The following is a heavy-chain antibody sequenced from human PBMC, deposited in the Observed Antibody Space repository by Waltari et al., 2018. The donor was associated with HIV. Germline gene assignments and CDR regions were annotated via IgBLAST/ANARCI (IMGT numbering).Heavy chain of an antibody. Sequence: QLVESGGGVVQAGESLKISCGGSGPTFRRNWMAWVLQAPGAGVEWVANIRHDGVEAHYVDSVKGRFTIFRDNVKKVLFLQMNFLTEDDSAVYYCATKGGAMDVWGQGTAVIVS. CDR2: IRHDGVEA. J-gene: IGHJ6*02. D-gene: IGHD1-1*01. CDR1: GPTFRRNW. CDR3: ATKGGAMDV. V-gene: IGHV3-7*02.